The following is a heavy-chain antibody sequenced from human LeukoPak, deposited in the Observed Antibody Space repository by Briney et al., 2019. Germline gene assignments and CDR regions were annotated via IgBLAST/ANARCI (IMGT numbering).Heavy chain of an antibody. Sequence: SETLSLTCTVSSGSISSGGYYWSWIRQHPGKGLEWIGYIYYSGSTYYNPSLKSRVTMSVASSKNQFSLKLSSVTAADTAVYYCARGAPYYFDYWGQGTLVTVSS. V-gene: IGHV4-31*03. J-gene: IGHJ4*02. CDR1: SGSISSGGYY. CDR3: ARGAPYYFDY. CDR2: IYYSGST.